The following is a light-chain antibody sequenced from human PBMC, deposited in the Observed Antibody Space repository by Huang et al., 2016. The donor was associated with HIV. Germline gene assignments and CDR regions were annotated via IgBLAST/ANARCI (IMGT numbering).Light chain of an antibody. Sequence: EIVLTQSPDTLSLSPGERGALSCRASHNVTNDYLAWYQHKSGQAPRLLIYGSSGRATATPARFSGSGSGTDFPLTIDTVKPEDFASYYCQQYSTSPWTFGPGTKLEIK. CDR3: QQYSTSPWT. V-gene: IGKV3-20*01. CDR2: GSS. CDR1: HNVTNDY. J-gene: IGKJ1*01.